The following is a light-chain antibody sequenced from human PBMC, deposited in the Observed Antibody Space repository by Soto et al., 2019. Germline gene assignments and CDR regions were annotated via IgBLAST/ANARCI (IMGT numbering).Light chain of an antibody. CDR3: GSHTSGSTRV. V-gene: IGLV2-14*01. CDR2: EVT. Sequence: ALTQPASVSGSPGQSIAISCTGTSSDIGSYDFVSWYQQHPDKAPKLIIYEVTKRPSGVSTRFSGSKSGNTASLTISGLQAEDEGDYYCGSHTSGSTRVFGTGTKLTVL. CDR1: SSDIGSYDF. J-gene: IGLJ1*01.